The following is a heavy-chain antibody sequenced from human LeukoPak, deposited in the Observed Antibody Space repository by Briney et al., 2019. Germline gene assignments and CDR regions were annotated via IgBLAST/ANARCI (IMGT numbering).Heavy chain of an antibody. D-gene: IGHD4-17*01. CDR2: ISSSGSTI. CDR1: GFTFSDYY. CDR3: ARGGNDYGDPYYYYGMDV. J-gene: IGHJ6*02. Sequence: GGSLRLSCAASGFTFSDYYMSWIRQAPGKGLEWVSYISSSGSTIHYADSVKGRFTISRDNAKNSLYLQMNSLRAEDTAVYYCARGGNDYGDPYYYYGMDVWGQGTTVTVSS. V-gene: IGHV3-11*01.